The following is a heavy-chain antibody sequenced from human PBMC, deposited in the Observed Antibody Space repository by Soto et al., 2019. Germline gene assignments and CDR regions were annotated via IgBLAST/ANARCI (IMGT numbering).Heavy chain of an antibody. D-gene: IGHD1-20*01. CDR3: VKDRMAYNSVWDPFDI. J-gene: IGHJ3*02. Sequence: EVQLLESGGGLVQPGGSLRLSCAASGFTFYSYAMSWVRQAPGKGLEWVSTIGSVGGDTYYADSVKGRFTISRDDSKNTLLLQMSSLRAEDTAVYYCVKDRMAYNSVWDPFDIWGQGTMVTVSS. V-gene: IGHV3-23*01. CDR2: IGSVGGDT. CDR1: GFTFYSYA.